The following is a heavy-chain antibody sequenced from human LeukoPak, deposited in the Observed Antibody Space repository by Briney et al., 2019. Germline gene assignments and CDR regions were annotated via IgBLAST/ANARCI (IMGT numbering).Heavy chain of an antibody. Sequence: GGSLRLSCAASGFTFSSYSMNWVRQAPGKGLEWVSYISSSSSTIYYADSVKGRFTISRDNAKNSLYLQMNSLRAEDTAVYYCARDGYYGDNEGWFDPWGQGTLVTVSS. CDR3: ARDGYYGDNEGWFDP. CDR1: GFTFSSYS. J-gene: IGHJ5*02. CDR2: ISSSSSTI. V-gene: IGHV3-48*01. D-gene: IGHD4-17*01.